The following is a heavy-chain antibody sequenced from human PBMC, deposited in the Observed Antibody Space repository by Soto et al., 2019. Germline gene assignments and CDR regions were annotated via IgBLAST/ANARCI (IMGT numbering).Heavy chain of an antibody. D-gene: IGHD3-3*01. V-gene: IGHV2-5*02. Sequence: QITLNESGPTVVRPTETLTLTCRFSGFSLTTSGVGLGWSRQSPGKAPEWLALIYWDDDKRYSASLKSRLTITKDTSKNQVVLTLSDLDPTDKATFDCAHSVLRTFFGLVTTTAIDFDFWGQGTQVAVSS. CDR1: GFSLTTSGVG. J-gene: IGHJ4*02. CDR3: AHSVLRTFFGLVTTTAIDFDF. CDR2: IYWDDDK.